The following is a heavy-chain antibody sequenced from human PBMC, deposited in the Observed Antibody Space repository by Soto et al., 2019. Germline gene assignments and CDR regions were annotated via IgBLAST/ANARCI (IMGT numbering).Heavy chain of an antibody. J-gene: IGHJ6*03. CDR1: GGSISSSSYY. Sequence: SETLSLTCTVSGGSISSSSYYWGWIRQPPGKGLEWIGSIYYSGSTYYNPSLKSRVTISVDTSKNQFSLKLSSVTAADTAVYYCAGYDFFSGFPHEPGYYMHVPGKATTVSVSS. D-gene: IGHD3-3*01. CDR2: IYYSGST. V-gene: IGHV4-39*01. CDR3: AGYDFFSGFPHEPGYYMHV.